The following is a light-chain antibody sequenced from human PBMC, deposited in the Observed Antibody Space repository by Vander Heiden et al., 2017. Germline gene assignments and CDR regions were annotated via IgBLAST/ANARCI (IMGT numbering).Light chain of an antibody. Sequence: AIQLTQSPSSLSASVGDRVTFTCRASQGISSALAWYQQKPGKGPKLLIYDASSLESGVPSRLSGSGSGIEFTLTISSLQPEDFATYYCRQFNSYPRTFGQRTKLEIK. CDR1: QGISSA. CDR2: DAS. CDR3: RQFNSYPRT. J-gene: IGKJ2*01. V-gene: IGKV1-13*02.